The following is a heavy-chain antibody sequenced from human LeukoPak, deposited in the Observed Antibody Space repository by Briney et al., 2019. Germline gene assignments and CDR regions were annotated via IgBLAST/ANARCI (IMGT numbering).Heavy chain of an antibody. CDR2: IWSDGSSK. V-gene: IGHV3-33*08. CDR3: ARGQPPSYYDMDV. D-gene: IGHD6-13*01. CDR1: GFTFSNYE. Sequence: PRGSLRLSCAASGFTFSNYEMNWVRQAPGKGLEWVAVIWSDGSSKHYADSVKGRFTISRDNSKNTLYLQMNSLRAEDTAVYYCARGQPPSYYDMDVWGQGTTVSVSS. J-gene: IGHJ6*02.